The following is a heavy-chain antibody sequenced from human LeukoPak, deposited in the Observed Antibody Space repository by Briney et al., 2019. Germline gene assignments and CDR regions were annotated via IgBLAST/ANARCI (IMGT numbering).Heavy chain of an antibody. J-gene: IGHJ6*02. CDR2: IYYSGST. Sequence: SETLSLTCTVSGGSISSYYWSWIRQPPGKGLEWIGYIYYSGSTNYNPSLKSRVTISVDTSKNQFSLKLSSVTAADTAVYYCARDRWFGELQPYYGMDVWGQGTTVTVSS. CDR3: ARDRWFGELQPYYGMDV. D-gene: IGHD3-10*01. CDR1: GGSISSYY. V-gene: IGHV4-59*01.